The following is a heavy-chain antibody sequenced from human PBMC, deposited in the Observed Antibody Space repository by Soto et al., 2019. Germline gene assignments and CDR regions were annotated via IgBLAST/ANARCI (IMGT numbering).Heavy chain of an antibody. J-gene: IGHJ3*01. CDR1: GGLFKNLD. CDR3: AINAETNAQKFDV. V-gene: IGHV1-69*13. CDR2: IIPLFNAT. Sequence: GGSVKGYCNASGGLFKNLDIGWVRQSPGQGLEWMGEIIPLFNATNYSQKFRGRVTVTADESTRTAYMELTRLTYDDTAVYFCAINAETNAQKFDVWGQGTMVTVSS. D-gene: IGHD2-2*01.